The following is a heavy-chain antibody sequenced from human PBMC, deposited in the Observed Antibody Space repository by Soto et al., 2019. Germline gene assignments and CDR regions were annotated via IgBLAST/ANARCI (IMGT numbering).Heavy chain of an antibody. Sequence: PSETLSLTCTVSGGSISSGDYYWSWIRQPPGKGLEWIGYIYYSGSTYYSPSLKSRVTISVDTSKNQFSLKLSSVTAADTAVYYCARVLKPVAPSFDPWGQGTLVTVSS. J-gene: IGHJ5*02. CDR1: GGSISSGDYY. CDR2: IYYSGST. V-gene: IGHV4-30-4*01. CDR3: ARVLKPVAPSFDP.